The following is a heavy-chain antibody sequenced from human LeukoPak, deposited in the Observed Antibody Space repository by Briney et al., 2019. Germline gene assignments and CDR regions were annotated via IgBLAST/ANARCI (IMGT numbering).Heavy chain of an antibody. CDR2: ISYDGSNK. CDR3: AKDLAGGIADY. D-gene: IGHD6-13*01. Sequence: GRSLRLSCAASGFTFSSYGMHWVRQAPGKGLEWVAVISYDGSNKYYADSVKGRFTISRDNSKNTLYLQMNSLRAEDTAVYYCAKDLAGGIADYWGQGTLVTVSS. J-gene: IGHJ4*02. CDR1: GFTFSSYG. V-gene: IGHV3-30*18.